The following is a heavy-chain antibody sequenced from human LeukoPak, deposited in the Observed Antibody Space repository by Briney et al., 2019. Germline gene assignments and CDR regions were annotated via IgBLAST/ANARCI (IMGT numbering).Heavy chain of an antibody. V-gene: IGHV4-59*01. CDR2: IYYSGST. Sequence: PSETLSLTCTVSGGSISSYYWSWIRQPPGKGLEWIGYIYYSGSTNYNPSLKSRVTISVDTSKNQFSLKLSSVTAADTAVYYCARCYYDSSGCDAFDIWGQGTMVTVSS. J-gene: IGHJ3*02. CDR3: ARCYYDSSGCDAFDI. CDR1: GGSISSYY. D-gene: IGHD3-22*01.